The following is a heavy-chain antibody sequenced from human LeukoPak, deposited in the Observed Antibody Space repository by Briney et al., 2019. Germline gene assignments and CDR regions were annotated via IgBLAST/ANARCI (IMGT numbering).Heavy chain of an antibody. Sequence: ASVKVSCKASGGTFNSYAISWARQAPGQGLEWMGRVIPTLGIANSAQKFRDRVTISADKYTGTAYMEVSSLRSEDTAVYYLARDFGDGHSPDWGLGTLVTVSS. CDR2: VIPTLGIA. V-gene: IGHV1-69*04. CDR1: GGTFNSYA. D-gene: IGHD5-24*01. J-gene: IGHJ4*02. CDR3: ARDFGDGHSPD.